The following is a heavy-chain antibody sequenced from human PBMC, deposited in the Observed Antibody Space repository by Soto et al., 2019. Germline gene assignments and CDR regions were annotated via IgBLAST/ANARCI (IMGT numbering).Heavy chain of an antibody. CDR3: ARKGIAARPDYWFDP. CDR2: IYYSGST. Sequence: PSETLSLTCTVSGGSISSYYWSWIRQPPGKGLEWIGYIYYSGSTNYNPSLKSRVTISVDTSKNQFSLKLSSVTAADTAVYYCARKGIAARPDYWFDPWGQGTLVTVSS. CDR1: GGSISSYY. V-gene: IGHV4-59*01. J-gene: IGHJ5*02. D-gene: IGHD6-6*01.